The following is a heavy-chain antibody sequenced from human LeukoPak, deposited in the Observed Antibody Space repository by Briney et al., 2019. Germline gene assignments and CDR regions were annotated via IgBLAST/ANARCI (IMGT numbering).Heavy chain of an antibody. CDR1: GDTFTGYY. Sequence: ASVKVSCKTSGDTFTGYYMHWVRQAPGQGLEWMGWINPNTGGTYYAQKFQGRVTMTWDTSIITAYMELSRLTSDDTAVYYCARGEVSFDPWGQGTLSPSPQ. CDR3: ARGEVSFDP. J-gene: IGHJ5*02. V-gene: IGHV1-2*02. CDR2: INPNTGGT. D-gene: IGHD5/OR15-5a*01.